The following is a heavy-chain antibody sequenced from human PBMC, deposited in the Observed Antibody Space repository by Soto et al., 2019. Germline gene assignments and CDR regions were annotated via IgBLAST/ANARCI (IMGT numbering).Heavy chain of an antibody. V-gene: IGHV4-59*01. J-gene: IGHJ6*02. CDR2: IYHSGST. CDR1: GDSINSYY. D-gene: IGHD3-3*01. CDR3: ARDGGRYYAMDV. Sequence: PSETLSLTCTVSGDSINSYYWSWIRQPPGKGLEWIGNIYHSGSTKYNPSLKGRVTISVDTSKTHFSLRLSSVTAADTAVYYCARDGGRYYAMDVWGQGTTVTVSS.